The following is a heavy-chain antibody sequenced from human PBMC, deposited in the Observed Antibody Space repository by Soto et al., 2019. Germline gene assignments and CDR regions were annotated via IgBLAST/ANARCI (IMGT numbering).Heavy chain of an antibody. J-gene: IGHJ6*02. CDR2: ISAYNGNT. CDR3: ASFSIAATDPYGMDV. CDR1: GYTFTSYG. V-gene: IGHV1-18*01. Sequence: QVQLVQSGAEVKKPGASVKVSCKASGYTFTSYGISWVRQAPGQGLEWMGWISAYNGNTNYAQKLHGRVTMTTDTSTSTAYMELRSLSSDDTAVYYCASFSIAATDPYGMDVWGQGTTVTVSS. D-gene: IGHD6-13*01.